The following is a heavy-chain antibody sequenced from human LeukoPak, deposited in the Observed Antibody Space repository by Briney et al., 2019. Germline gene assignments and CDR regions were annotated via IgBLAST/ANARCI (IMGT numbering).Heavy chain of an antibody. J-gene: IGHJ4*02. Sequence: PGGSLRLSCAASGFTFSGYSMNWVRQAPGKGLEWVSYISSSSSTIYYADSVKGRFTISRDNAKNSLYLQMNSLGAEDTAVYYCARVLTREDTAMAPGSDYWGQGTLVTVSS. CDR3: ARVLTREDTAMAPGSDY. V-gene: IGHV3-48*04. CDR2: ISSSSSTI. D-gene: IGHD5-18*01. CDR1: GFTFSGYS.